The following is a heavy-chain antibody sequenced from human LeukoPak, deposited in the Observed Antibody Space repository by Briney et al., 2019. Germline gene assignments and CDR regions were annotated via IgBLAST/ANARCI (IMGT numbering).Heavy chain of an antibody. CDR2: IGGGDT. V-gene: IGHV3-23*01. Sequence: GGSLRLSCTASGFIFVNYAMSWVRQAPGKGLEWISGIGGGDTHYADSVKGRFTISRDDSKNAVDLQMSSLRAEDTAVYYCAKDGQSFNSMWDYLDSWGQGTLVTVSS. CDR3: AKDGQSFNSMWDYLDS. D-gene: IGHD1-26*01. CDR1: GFIFVNYA. J-gene: IGHJ4*02.